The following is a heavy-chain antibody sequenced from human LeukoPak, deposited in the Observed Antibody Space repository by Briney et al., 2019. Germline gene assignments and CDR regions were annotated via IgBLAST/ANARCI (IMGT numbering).Heavy chain of an antibody. CDR2: INSDGNIT. CDR3: ARRGLVPAFDI. CDR1: GFIFSSYW. Sequence: GGSLRPSCTASGFIFSSYWMHWVRQPPGKGLVWLSRINSDGNITTYADSVRGRFPISRDNAKNTLYLQISSLRVDDTAVYFCARRGLVPAFDIWGQGTVVSVTS. D-gene: IGHD3-10*02. V-gene: IGHV3-74*01. J-gene: IGHJ3*02.